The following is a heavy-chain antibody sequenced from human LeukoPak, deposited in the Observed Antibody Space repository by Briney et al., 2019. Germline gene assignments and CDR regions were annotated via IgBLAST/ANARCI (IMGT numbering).Heavy chain of an antibody. D-gene: IGHD1-26*01. V-gene: IGHV4-4*07. CDR3: ARSSGSSANYYYYYMDV. CDR2: IYTSGST. Sequence: PSETLSLTCTVSGGSISSYYWSWIRQPAGKGLEWIGRIYTSGSTNYNPSLKSRVTMSVDTSKNQFSLKLSSVTAADTAVYYCARSSGSSANYYYYYMDVWGKGTTVTISS. J-gene: IGHJ6*03. CDR1: GGSISSYY.